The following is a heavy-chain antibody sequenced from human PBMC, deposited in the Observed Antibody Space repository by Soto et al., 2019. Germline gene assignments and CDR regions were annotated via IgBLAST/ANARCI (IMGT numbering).Heavy chain of an antibody. D-gene: IGHD6-6*01. CDR1: GFTFTSYV. CDR2: ISGGGETT. CDR3: AKTFEYSSSFGY. V-gene: IGHV3-23*01. Sequence: GGSLRLSCAASGFTFTSYVMSWVRQAPGKGLEWVSTISGGGETTQYAESVEGRFTIARDNAKNTLYLQMNSLRAEDTAVYYCAKTFEYSSSFGYWGQGTLVTVSS. J-gene: IGHJ4*02.